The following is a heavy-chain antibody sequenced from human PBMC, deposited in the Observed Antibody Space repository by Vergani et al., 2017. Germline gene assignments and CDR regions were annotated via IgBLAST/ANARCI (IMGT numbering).Heavy chain of an antibody. V-gene: IGHV3-21*01. CDR1: GFTFSSYS. CDR2: ISSSSSYI. Sequence: EVQLVESGGGLVKPGGSLRLSCAASGFTFSSYSMNWVRQAPGKGLEWVSSISSSSSYIYYADSVKGRFTISRDNAKNSLYLQMNSLRAEDTAVYYCARGXVPAAIGYYYYMDVWGKGTTVTVSS. J-gene: IGHJ6*03. CDR3: ARGXVPAAIGYYYYMDV. D-gene: IGHD2-2*01.